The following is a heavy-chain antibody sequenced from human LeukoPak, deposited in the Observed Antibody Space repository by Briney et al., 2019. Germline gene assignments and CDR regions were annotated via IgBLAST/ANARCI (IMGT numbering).Heavy chain of an antibody. CDR2: INHSGST. Sequence: PSETLSLTCAVYGGAFSGYYWSWIRQPPGKGLEWIGEINHSGSTNYNPSLKSRVTISVDTSKNQFSLKLSSVTAADTAVYYCAGAGYSSSWYEDAFDIWGQGTMVTASS. J-gene: IGHJ3*02. D-gene: IGHD6-13*01. CDR1: GGAFSGYY. CDR3: AGAGYSSSWYEDAFDI. V-gene: IGHV4-34*01.